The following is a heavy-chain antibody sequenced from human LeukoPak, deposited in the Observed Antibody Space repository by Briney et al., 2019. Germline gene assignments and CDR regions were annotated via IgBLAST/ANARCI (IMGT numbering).Heavy chain of an antibody. Sequence: PSETLSLTCTVYAYSISTGYYWGWIRQPPGKGLEWIGSIYHSGSTYYNPSLNSRVTISVDTSKNQFSLRLSSLTAADTALYYCARDRKYYYHMDVWGKGTTVTVSS. V-gene: IGHV4-38-2*02. CDR2: IYHSGST. J-gene: IGHJ6*03. CDR1: AYSISTGYY. CDR3: ARDRKYYYHMDV. D-gene: IGHD1-14*01.